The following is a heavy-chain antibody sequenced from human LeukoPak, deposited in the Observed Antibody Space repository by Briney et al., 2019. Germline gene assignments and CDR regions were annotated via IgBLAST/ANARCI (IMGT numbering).Heavy chain of an antibody. CDR3: ASSDYGGNSGADY. V-gene: IGHV4-34*01. CDR2: INHSGST. CDR1: GGSFSGYY. D-gene: IGHD4-23*01. Sequence: SETLSLTCAVYGGSFSGYYWSWIRQPPGKGLEWIGEINHSGSTNYNPSLKGRVTISVDTSKNQFSLRLSSVTAADTAVYYCASSDYGGNSGADYWGQGTLVTVSS. J-gene: IGHJ4*02.